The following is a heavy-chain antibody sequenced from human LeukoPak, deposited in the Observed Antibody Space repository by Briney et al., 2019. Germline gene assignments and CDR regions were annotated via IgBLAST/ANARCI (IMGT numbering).Heavy chain of an antibody. CDR1: GGTFSSYA. D-gene: IGHD3-3*01. CDR2: IIPIFGTA. J-gene: IGHJ3*02. Sequence: ASVKVCCKASGGTFSSYAASWGRQAPGQGLEWMGGIIPIFGTANYAQKFQGRVTITADESTSTAYMELSSLRSEDTAVYYCARLRERDLSISGVVPSDNSGQRTKVTVSS. V-gene: IGHV1-69*13. CDR3: ARLRERDLSISGVVPSDN.